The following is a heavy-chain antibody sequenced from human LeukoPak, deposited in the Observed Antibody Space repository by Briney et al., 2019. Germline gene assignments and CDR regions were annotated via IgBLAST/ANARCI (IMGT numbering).Heavy chain of an antibody. Sequence: PGGSLRLSCAASGCTFSSYAMSWVRQAPGKGLEWVSVIDSGGSTYYADSVKGRFTISRDNSKNTLYLQMNSLRAGDTAVYYCARAHAHSSSWYNPLDFDYWGQGTLVTLSS. CDR3: ARAHAHSSSWYNPLDFDY. V-gene: IGHV3-53*01. D-gene: IGHD6-13*01. CDR2: IDSGGST. CDR1: GCTFSSYA. J-gene: IGHJ4*02.